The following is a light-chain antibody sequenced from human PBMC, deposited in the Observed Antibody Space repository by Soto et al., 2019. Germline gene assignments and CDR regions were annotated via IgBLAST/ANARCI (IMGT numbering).Light chain of an antibody. J-gene: IGKJ5*01. CDR3: QQSYTIPIT. CDR2: AAS. V-gene: IGKV1-39*01. Sequence: DIQMTQSPSSLSASVGDRVIITCRASQAISYYLHWYQHKPGKAPKLLIFAASSLQSGVPLRFRGSGSGTDFTLTISNLQPEDFATYYCQQSYTIPITLGQGTRLDIK. CDR1: QAISYY.